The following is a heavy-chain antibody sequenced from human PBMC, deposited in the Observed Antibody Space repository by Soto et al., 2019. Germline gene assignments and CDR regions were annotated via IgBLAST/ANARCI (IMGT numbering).Heavy chain of an antibody. CDR3: ARVASPTERYCSGGSCRNYFDY. J-gene: IGHJ4*02. D-gene: IGHD2-15*01. Sequence: QVRLVQSGAEVKKPGASVKVSCKASGYTFTSYDITWVRQATGQGLEWMGWMNPNSGNTGYAQKFQGRVTMTRNTAISTASMELSSLRSEDTAVDYCARVASPTERYCSGGSCRNYFDYWGQGTLVTVSS. CDR2: MNPNSGNT. V-gene: IGHV1-8*01. CDR1: GYTFTSYD.